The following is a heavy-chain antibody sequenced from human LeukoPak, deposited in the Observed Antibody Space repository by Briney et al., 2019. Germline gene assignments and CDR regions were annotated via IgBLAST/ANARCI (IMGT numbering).Heavy chain of an antibody. CDR2: ISYDGSNK. V-gene: IGHV3-30-3*01. CDR1: GVTFNSYE. J-gene: IGHJ6*02. CDR3: ARGRSRERAYGMDV. Sequence: LPGGSLRLSCAASGVTFNSYEMHWVRQAPGKGLEWVAVISYDGSNKYYADFVKGRFTFSRDNSKNTVHLLMNSLRAEDTAVYYCARGRSRERAYGMDVWGPGTTVTVSS. D-gene: IGHD6-6*01.